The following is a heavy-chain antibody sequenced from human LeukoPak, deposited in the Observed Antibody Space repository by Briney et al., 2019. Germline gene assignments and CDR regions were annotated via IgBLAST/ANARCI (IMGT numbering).Heavy chain of an antibody. V-gene: IGHV3-15*01. Sequence: GGSLRLSCAASGFTFSNAWMSWVRQARGKALEWVGCIKSKTDGGTTDYAAPVKGRFTISRDDSKNTLYLQMNSLKTEDTAVYYCTTAPKFYCSGGSCYSLGYYYMDVWGKGTTVTVSS. D-gene: IGHD2-15*01. CDR1: GFTFSNAW. CDR2: IKSKTDGGTT. J-gene: IGHJ6*03. CDR3: TTAPKFYCSGGSCYSLGYYYMDV.